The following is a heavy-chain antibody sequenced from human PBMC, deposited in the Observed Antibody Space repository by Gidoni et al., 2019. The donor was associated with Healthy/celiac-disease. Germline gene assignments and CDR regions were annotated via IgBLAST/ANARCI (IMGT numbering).Heavy chain of an antibody. CDR3: ARGWFEGWHPFDY. V-gene: IGHV4-39*07. CDR1: GGSISSSSYY. Sequence: QLQLQESGPGLVKPSETLSLTCTVSGGSISSSSYYWGWIRQPPGKGLEWIGSIYYSGSTYYNPSRKSRVTISVDTSKNQFSLKLSSVTAADTAVYYCARGWFEGWHPFDYWGQGTLVTVSS. CDR2: IYYSGST. J-gene: IGHJ4*02. D-gene: IGHD3-16*01.